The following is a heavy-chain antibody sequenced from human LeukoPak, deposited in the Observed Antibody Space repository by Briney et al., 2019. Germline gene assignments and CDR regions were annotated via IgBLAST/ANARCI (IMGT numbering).Heavy chain of an antibody. Sequence: GGSLRLSCAASGFTFSSYGMHWVRQAPGKGLEWVAFIRYDGSNKYYADSVKGRFTISRDNSKNTLYLQMNSLRAEDTAVYYCAKGRLQTTDRGVFDYWGQGTLVTVSS. CDR1: GFTFSSYG. J-gene: IGHJ4*02. CDR2: IRYDGSNK. CDR3: AKGRLQTTDRGVFDY. V-gene: IGHV3-30*02. D-gene: IGHD3-10*01.